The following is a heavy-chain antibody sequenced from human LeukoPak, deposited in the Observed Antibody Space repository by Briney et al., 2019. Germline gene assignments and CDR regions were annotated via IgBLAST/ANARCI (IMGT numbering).Heavy chain of an antibody. J-gene: IGHJ4*02. V-gene: IGHV5-51*01. D-gene: IGHD2-21*02. CDR3: ARRWAYCGVDCDYYFDY. Sequence: PGESLKISCKGSGYSFTSYLNGWVRQMPGKGVGLIGIIYPGDSDTRYSPSSQGQATISADKTISTAYLQWSSLKASDTAMYYCARRWAYCGVDCDYYFDYWGQGTLVTVSS. CDR1: GYSFTSYL. CDR2: IYPGDSDT.